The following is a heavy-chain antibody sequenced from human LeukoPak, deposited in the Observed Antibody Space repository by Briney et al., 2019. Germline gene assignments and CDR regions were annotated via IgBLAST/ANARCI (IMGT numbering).Heavy chain of an antibody. D-gene: IGHD1-1*01. J-gene: IGHJ6*03. CDR3: ARGPLIPGAYYYMDV. V-gene: IGHV1-69*04. Sequence: GASVKVSCKASGGTFSSYAISWVRQAPGQGLEWMGRIIPTLGIADYAQKFQGRVTITADESTSTAYMELSSLRSEDTAVYYCARGPLIPGAYYYMDVWGKGTTVTVSS. CDR1: GGTFSSYA. CDR2: IIPTLGIA.